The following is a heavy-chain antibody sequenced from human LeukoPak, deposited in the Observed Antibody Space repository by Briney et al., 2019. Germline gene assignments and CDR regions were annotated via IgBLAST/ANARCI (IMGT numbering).Heavy chain of an antibody. V-gene: IGHV4-30-4*01. CDR1: GGSISSGDYY. Sequence: PSQTLSLTCTVSGGSISSGDYYWSWIRQPPGKGLEWIGKIYYSGSTYYNPSLKSRVTISVDTSKNQFSLKLSSVTAADTAVYYCARGDGIVGTTYLPFDYWGQGTLVTVSS. J-gene: IGHJ4*02. D-gene: IGHD1-26*01. CDR2: IYYSGST. CDR3: ARGDGIVGTTYLPFDY.